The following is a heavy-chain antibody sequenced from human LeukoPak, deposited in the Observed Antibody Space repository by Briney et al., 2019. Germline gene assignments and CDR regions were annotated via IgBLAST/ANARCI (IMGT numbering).Heavy chain of an antibody. CDR1: GGSISSYY. CDR2: VYYSGST. V-gene: IGHV4-59*01. J-gene: IGHJ4*02. Sequence: SETLSLTCTVSGGSISSYYWSWIRQPPGKGLEWIGYVYYSGSTNYNPSLKSRVTISVDTSKNQFSLNLSSVTAADTAVYYCATIRGVDPLQYYFDYWGQGTLVTVSS. D-gene: IGHD3-10*01. CDR3: ATIRGVDPLQYYFDY.